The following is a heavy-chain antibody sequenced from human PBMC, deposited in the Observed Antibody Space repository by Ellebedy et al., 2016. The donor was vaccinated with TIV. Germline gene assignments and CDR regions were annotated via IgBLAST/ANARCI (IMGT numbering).Heavy chain of an antibody. D-gene: IGHD6-19*01. CDR2: MNPSSGNT. Sequence: ASVKVSCXASGYTFTSYDINWVRQATGQGLEWLGWMNPSSGNTGSAQKFQGRVTMTRDTSISTAYMELSSLRSEDTAVYYCARGNLRKLAVAEENWFGPWGQGTRSPSPQ. CDR1: GYTFTSYD. J-gene: IGHJ5*02. CDR3: ARGNLRKLAVAEENWFGP. V-gene: IGHV1-8*01.